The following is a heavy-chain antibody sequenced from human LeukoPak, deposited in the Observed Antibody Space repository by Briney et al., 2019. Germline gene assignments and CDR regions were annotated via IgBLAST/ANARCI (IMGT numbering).Heavy chain of an antibody. D-gene: IGHD2-15*01. CDR1: GFTFSDYY. CDR2: ISSSGSTI. Sequence: GGSLRLSCAASGFTFSDYYMSWIRQAPGKGLEWVSYISSSGSTIYYADSVKGRFTISRDNAKNSLYLQMNSLRAEDTAVYYCARDQGHCSGGSCYSFYYYGMDVWGQGTTVTVSS. V-gene: IGHV3-11*01. CDR3: ARDQGHCSGGSCYSFYYYGMDV. J-gene: IGHJ6*02.